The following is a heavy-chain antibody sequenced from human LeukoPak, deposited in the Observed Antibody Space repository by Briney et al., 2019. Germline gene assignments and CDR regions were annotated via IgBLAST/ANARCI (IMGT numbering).Heavy chain of an antibody. V-gene: IGHV4-59*08. J-gene: IGHJ4*02. Sequence: SETLSLTCTVSGGSISSYYWDWIRQPPGKGLGWIGYIYYSGSTNYNPSLKSRVTISVDTSKNQFSLKLSSVTAADTAVYYCARQTGSGLFILPGGQGTLVTVSS. CDR1: GGSISSYY. CDR2: IYYSGST. CDR3: ARQTGSGLFILP. D-gene: IGHD3-10*01.